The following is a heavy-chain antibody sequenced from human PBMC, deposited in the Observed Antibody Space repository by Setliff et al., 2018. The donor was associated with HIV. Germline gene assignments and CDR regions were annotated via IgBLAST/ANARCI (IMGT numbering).Heavy chain of an antibody. CDR1: GGSISSYY. V-gene: IGHV4-59*01. Sequence: SETLSLTCTVSGGSISSYYWSWIRQPPGKGLEWIGYIYYSGSTNYNPSLKSRVTISVDTSKNQFPLKLTSVTPADTAVYYCASGEYSYGYRFDYWGQGTLVTVSS. CDR2: IYYSGST. D-gene: IGHD5-18*01. J-gene: IGHJ4*02. CDR3: ASGEYSYGYRFDY.